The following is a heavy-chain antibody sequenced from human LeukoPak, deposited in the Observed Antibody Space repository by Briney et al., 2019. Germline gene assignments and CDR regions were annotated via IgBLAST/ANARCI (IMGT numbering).Heavy chain of an antibody. V-gene: IGHV4-30-2*01. D-gene: IGHD6-13*01. J-gene: IGHJ4*02. CDR3: ASVQLVLGSYYFDY. CDR2: IYHSGST. Sequence: SQTLSLTCAVSGGSISSGGDSWSWIRQPPGKGLEWIGYIYHSGSTYYNPSLKSRVTISVDRSKNQFSLKLSSVTAADTAVYSCASVQLVLGSYYFDYWGQGTLVTVSS. CDR1: GGSISSGGDS.